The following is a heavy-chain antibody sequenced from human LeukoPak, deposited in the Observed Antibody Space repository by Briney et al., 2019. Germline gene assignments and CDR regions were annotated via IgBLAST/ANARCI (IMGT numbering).Heavy chain of an antibody. D-gene: IGHD1-1*01. CDR2: IYPGDSET. J-gene: IGHJ4*02. CDR3: ARHSTEVGSFDY. CDR1: GYSFTNYW. V-gene: IGHV5-51*01. Sequence: GESLKISCEGSGYSFTNYWIGWARQMPGKGLEWMGIIYPGDSETRYSPSFQGQVTISADKSISTAYLQWSSLKASDTAMYYCARHSTEVGSFDYWGQGTLVTVSS.